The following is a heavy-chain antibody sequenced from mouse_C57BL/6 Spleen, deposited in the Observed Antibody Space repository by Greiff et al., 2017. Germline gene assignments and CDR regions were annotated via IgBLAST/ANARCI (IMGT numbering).Heavy chain of an antibody. D-gene: IGHD1-1*01. Sequence: QVQLQQPGAELVRPGSSVKLSCKASGYTFTSYWMHWVKQRPIQGLEWIGNIDPSDSETHYNQKFKDKATLTVDKSSSTAYMQLSSLTSEDSAVYYCARGGSSDLHYFDYWGQGTTLTVSS. CDR3: ARGGSSDLHYFDY. CDR2: IDPSDSET. V-gene: IGHV1-52*01. J-gene: IGHJ2*01. CDR1: GYTFTSYW.